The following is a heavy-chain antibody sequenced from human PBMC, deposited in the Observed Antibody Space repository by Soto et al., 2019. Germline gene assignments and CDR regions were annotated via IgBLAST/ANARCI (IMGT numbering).Heavy chain of an antibody. CDR3: AHAYGGRSLY. V-gene: IGHV2-5*02. Sequence: QITLKESGPTLVKPTQTLTLTCTFSGFSLPTDRVGVGWIRQPPGKALDWLAAIYWDDTTTYRPSLKSRLTIYNDTSKNQVSLTMTDMDPVDTATYYCAHAYGGRSLYWGQGPLVTVSS. CDR2: IYWDDTT. J-gene: IGHJ4*02. CDR1: GFSLPTDRVG. D-gene: IGHD1-26*01.